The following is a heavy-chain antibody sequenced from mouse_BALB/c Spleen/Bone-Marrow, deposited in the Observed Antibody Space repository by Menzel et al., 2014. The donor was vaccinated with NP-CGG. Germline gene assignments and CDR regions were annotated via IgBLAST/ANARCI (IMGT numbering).Heavy chain of an antibody. CDR2: INPSNGGT. Sequence: VQLQQFGAELVKPGASVKLSCKASGYTFTSYYLYWVKQRPRQGLEWIGEINPSNGGTNFNERFKSKASLTVDKSSSTAYMQLNSLTSEDSAVYYCTRRSLLSDYYSMDYWGQGTSVTVSS. CDR1: GYTFTSYY. D-gene: IGHD2-10*01. CDR3: TRRSLLSDYYSMDY. V-gene: IGHV1S81*02. J-gene: IGHJ4*01.